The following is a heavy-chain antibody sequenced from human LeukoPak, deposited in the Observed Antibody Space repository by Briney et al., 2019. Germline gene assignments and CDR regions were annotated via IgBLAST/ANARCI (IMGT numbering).Heavy chain of an antibody. CDR3: TSTLRYCSSTSCHAIDY. D-gene: IGHD2-2*01. V-gene: IGHV3-15*01. CDR2: IKSKIDGGTT. CDR1: GFTFSNAW. J-gene: IGHJ4*02. Sequence: GGSLRLSCAASGFTFSNAWMSWVRQAPGKGLEWVGRIKSKIDGGTTDYAAPVKGRFTISRDDSKNTLYLQMNSLKTEDTAVYYCTSTLRYCSSTSCHAIDYWGQGTLVTVSS.